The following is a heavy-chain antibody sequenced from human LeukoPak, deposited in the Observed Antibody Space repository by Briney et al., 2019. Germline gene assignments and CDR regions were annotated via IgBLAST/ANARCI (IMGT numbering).Heavy chain of an antibody. CDR3: ARHIFSSSYFDY. Sequence: GESLKISCKGSGYSFGTYWIAWVRQMPGKGLEWMGTIYPGDSDTSHSPSFQGQVTISADQSISTAYLQWSSLKASDTAMYYCARHIFSSSYFDYWGQGTLVTVSS. V-gene: IGHV5-51*01. CDR2: IYPGDSDT. D-gene: IGHD6-6*01. CDR1: GYSFGTYW. J-gene: IGHJ4*02.